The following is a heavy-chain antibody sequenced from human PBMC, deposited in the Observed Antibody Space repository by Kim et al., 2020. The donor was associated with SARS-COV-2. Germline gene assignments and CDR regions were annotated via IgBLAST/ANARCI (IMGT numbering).Heavy chain of an antibody. Sequence: GGSLRLSCAASGFTFSSYAMSWVRQAPGKGLEWVSAISGSGGSTYYADSVKGRFTISRDNSKNTLYLQMNSLRAEDTAVYYCAKDLDQEFGSGSLDYWGQGTLVTVSS. CDR1: GFTFSSYA. D-gene: IGHD3-10*01. J-gene: IGHJ4*02. CDR3: AKDLDQEFGSGSLDY. CDR2: ISGSGGST. V-gene: IGHV3-23*01.